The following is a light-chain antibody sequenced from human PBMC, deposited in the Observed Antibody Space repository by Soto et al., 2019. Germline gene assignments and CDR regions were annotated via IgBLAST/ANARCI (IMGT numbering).Light chain of an antibody. CDR2: ENN. CDR3: GAWDSSLSAFV. Sequence: QSVLTQPPSLSAAPGQKVTISCSGSSSNIGNNYVSWYQQFPGTAPKALIYENNKRPSGIPDRFSGSKSGTSATLDITGLQTGDEADYYCGAWDSSLSAFVFATGTKVTVL. V-gene: IGLV1-51*02. J-gene: IGLJ1*01. CDR1: SSNIGNNY.